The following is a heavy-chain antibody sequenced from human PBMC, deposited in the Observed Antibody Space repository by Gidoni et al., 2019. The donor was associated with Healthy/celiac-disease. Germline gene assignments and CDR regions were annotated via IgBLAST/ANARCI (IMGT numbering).Heavy chain of an antibody. CDR3: ARGSYSTKRLTQKATGGNWFDP. Sequence: QVQLVQSGAEVKKPGSSVKVSCQASGGTFSAYAISRGRQAPGQGLEWRGGIIPCFGTANYAQKFQGRVTITADESTSTAYMELSSLRSEDTAVYYCARGSYSTKRLTQKATGGNWFDPWGQGTLVTVSS. D-gene: IGHD6-13*01. J-gene: IGHJ5*02. CDR1: GGTFSAYA. V-gene: IGHV1-69*01. CDR2: IIPCFGTA.